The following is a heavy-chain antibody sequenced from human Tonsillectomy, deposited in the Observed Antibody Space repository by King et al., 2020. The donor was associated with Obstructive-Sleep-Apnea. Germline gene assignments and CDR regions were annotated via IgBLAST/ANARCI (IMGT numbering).Heavy chain of an antibody. CDR3: AREGSRTFGGVISIDY. CDR2: IYTSGST. V-gene: IGHV4-4*07. J-gene: IGHJ4*02. D-gene: IGHD3-16*02. Sequence: VQLQESGPGLVKPSETLSLTCTVSGGSISSYYWSWIRQPAGKGLEWIGRIYTSGSTNYNPSLKSRVTMSVDTSKNQFSLKLSSVTAADTAVYYCAREGSRTFGGVISIDYWGQGTLVTVSS. CDR1: GGSISSYY.